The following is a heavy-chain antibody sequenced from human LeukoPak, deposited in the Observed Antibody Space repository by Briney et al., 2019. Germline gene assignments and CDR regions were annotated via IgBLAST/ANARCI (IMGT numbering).Heavy chain of an antibody. CDR3: ARVRRFPNWFDP. CDR1: GFTVSSNY. D-gene: IGHD2-21*01. J-gene: IGHJ5*02. Sequence: GGSLRLSCAASGFTVSSNYMSWVRQAPGKGLEWVSVIYSGGSTYYADSVKGRFTISRDNSKNTLYLQMNSLGAEDTAVYYCARVRRFPNWFDPWGQGTLVTVSS. V-gene: IGHV3-66*01. CDR2: IYSGGST.